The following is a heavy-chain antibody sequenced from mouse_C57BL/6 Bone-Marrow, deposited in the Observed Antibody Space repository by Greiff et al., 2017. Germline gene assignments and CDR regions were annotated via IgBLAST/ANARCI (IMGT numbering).Heavy chain of an antibody. D-gene: IGHD2-5*01. V-gene: IGHV1-50*01. J-gene: IGHJ3*01. CDR2: IDPSDSST. CDR1: GYTFTSYW. Sequence: QVQLQQPGAELVKPGASVKLSCKASGYTFTSYWMQWVKQRPGQGLEWIGEIDPSDSSTNYNQKFKGKATLTVDTSSSTAYMQLSSLTSEDSAVYYCARWGPYSNYVFAYWGQGTLVTVSA. CDR3: ARWGPYSNYVFAY.